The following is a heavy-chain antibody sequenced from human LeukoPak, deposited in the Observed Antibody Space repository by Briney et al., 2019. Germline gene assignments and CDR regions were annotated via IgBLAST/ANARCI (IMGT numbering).Heavy chain of an antibody. CDR2: IKPDGSKT. Sequence: PGGSLRLSCEASRLTFDTYWMNWVRQAPGKGLEWVANIKPDGSKTYYVDSVKGRFTISRDNAKNSLYLQMNSLRPEDTAVYYCAKGQIVHGWWGRPYYFDYWGQGTLVTVSS. CDR3: AKGQIVHGWWGRPYYFDY. CDR1: RLTFDTYW. D-gene: IGHD2-21*02. V-gene: IGHV3-7*01. J-gene: IGHJ4*02.